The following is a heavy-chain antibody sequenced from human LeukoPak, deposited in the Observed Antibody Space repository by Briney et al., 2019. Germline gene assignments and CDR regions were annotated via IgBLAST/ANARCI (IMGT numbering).Heavy chain of an antibody. Sequence: SVTVSCKASGGTFSSYAISWVRQAPGQGLEWMGGIIPIFGTANYAQKFQGRVTITADESTSTAYMELSSLRSEDTAVYYCARGRWLQFEPYYFDYWGQGTLVTVSS. CDR3: ARGRWLQFEPYYFDY. J-gene: IGHJ4*02. CDR1: GGTFSSYA. V-gene: IGHV1-69*13. D-gene: IGHD5-24*01. CDR2: IIPIFGTA.